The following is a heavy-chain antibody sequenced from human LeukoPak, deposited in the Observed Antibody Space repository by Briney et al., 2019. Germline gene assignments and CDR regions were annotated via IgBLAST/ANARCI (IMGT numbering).Heavy chain of an antibody. D-gene: IGHD1-26*01. CDR3: ARHVSSRGFSGSYFLDAFDI. J-gene: IGHJ3*02. CDR1: GYSFTNYW. CDR2: FFPGDSDI. V-gene: IGHV5-51*01. Sequence: GESLKISCKGSGYSFTNYWIGWVRQMPGKGLEWMGIFFPGDSDIRYSPSFQGQVTISADKSISTAYLQWSSLKASDTAMYYCARHVSSRGFSGSYFLDAFDIWGQGTMVTVSS.